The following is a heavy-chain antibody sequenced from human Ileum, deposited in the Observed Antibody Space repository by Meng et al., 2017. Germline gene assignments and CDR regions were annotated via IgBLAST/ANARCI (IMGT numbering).Heavy chain of an antibody. J-gene: IGHJ2*01. CDR2: IYASVST. D-gene: IGHD2-2*01. Sequence: VPLPGSVPGLVNPSETLSLTLQVSGGSIINYYWSWIRQPAGKGLEWIGRIYASVSTNYNPSLRTRITMSVDTSKSQFSLKLTSITAADTAVYYCVRDGSSSSGGTLWGRGTLVTVSS. CDR3: VRDGSSSSGGTL. CDR1: GGSIINYY. V-gene: IGHV4-4*07.